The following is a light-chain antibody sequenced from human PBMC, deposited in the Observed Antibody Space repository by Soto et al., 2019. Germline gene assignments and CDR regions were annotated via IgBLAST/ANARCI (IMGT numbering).Light chain of an antibody. CDR2: DAS. CDR3: QQYNSYSGIT. Sequence: DIQMTQSPSTLSASLRDRVPITCRPSQSISSWLAWYQQKPGKAPKLLIYDASSLESGVPSRFSGSGSGTEFTLTISSLQPDDFATYYCQQYNSYSGITFGQGTRLEI. V-gene: IGKV1-5*01. J-gene: IGKJ5*01. CDR1: QSISSW.